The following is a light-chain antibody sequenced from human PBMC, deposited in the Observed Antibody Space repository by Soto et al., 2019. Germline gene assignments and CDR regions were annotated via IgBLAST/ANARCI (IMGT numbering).Light chain of an antibody. CDR2: GNS. V-gene: IGLV1-40*01. J-gene: IGLJ1*01. CDR1: SSNIGAGYD. Sequence: SVLTQPPSVSGAPGQRVTISCTGSSSNIGAGYDVHWYQQLPGTAPKLLIYGNSNRPSGVPDRFSGSKSGTSASLAITGLQAEDEADYYCQSYDSRLSGNYVFGTGTKVTVL. CDR3: QSYDSRLSGNYV.